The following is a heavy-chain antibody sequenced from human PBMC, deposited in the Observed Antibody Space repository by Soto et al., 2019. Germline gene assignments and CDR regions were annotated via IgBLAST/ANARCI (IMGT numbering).Heavy chain of an antibody. CDR1: GGSISSGGYY. CDR2: IYYSGST. Sequence: SETLSLTCTVSGGSISSGGYYWSWIRQHPGKGLEWIGYIYYSGSTYYNPSLKSRVTISVDTSKNQFSLKLSSVTAADTAVYYCAGNDSSGYLFGYWGQGTLVTVYS. D-gene: IGHD3-22*01. J-gene: IGHJ4*02. V-gene: IGHV4-31*03. CDR3: AGNDSSGYLFGY.